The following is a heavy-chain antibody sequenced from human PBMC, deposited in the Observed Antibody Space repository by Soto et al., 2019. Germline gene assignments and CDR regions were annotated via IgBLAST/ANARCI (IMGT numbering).Heavy chain of an antibody. CDR3: ARQGSSDYNPFDY. CDR2: IYYSGST. Sequence: QLQLQESGPGLVKPSETLSLTCTVSGGSTSSSSHYWGWIRQPPGKGLEWIGSIYYSGSTDYNPSLMSRVTISVDTSRNQFSLKLSSVTAADTAVYYCARQGSSDYNPFDYWGQGTLVTVSS. CDR1: GGSTSSSSHY. D-gene: IGHD3-22*01. J-gene: IGHJ4*02. V-gene: IGHV4-39*01.